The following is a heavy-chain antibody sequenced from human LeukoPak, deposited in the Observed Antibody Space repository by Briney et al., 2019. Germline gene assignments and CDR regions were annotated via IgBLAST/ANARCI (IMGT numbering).Heavy chain of an antibody. CDR3: AKAPLRGIVVVINPSDC. V-gene: IGHV3-23*01. CDR2: INDGGGRT. Sequence: GGSLRLSCAASGFIFSSYAMNWVRQAPGKGLEWVSAINDGGGRTYYADSVKGRFTISRDNSKNTLYLQMNSLRVEDTAIYYCAKAPLRGIVVVINPSDCWGQGTLVTVSS. CDR1: GFIFSSYA. J-gene: IGHJ4*02. D-gene: IGHD3-22*01.